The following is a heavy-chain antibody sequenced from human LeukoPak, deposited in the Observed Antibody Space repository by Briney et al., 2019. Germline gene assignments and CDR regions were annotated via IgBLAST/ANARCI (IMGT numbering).Heavy chain of an antibody. CDR1: GFTFSSYA. J-gene: IGHJ6*02. CDR2: ISGSGGST. V-gene: IGHV3-23*01. CDR3: AKVVGSPYSSSWYYPYYYYDGMDV. Sequence: PGGSLRLSCAASGFTFSSYAMSWVRQAPVKGLEWVSAISGSGGSTYYADSVKGRFTISRDNSKNTLYLQMNSLRAEDTAVYYCAKVVGSPYSSSWYYPYYYYDGMDVWGQGTTVTVSS. D-gene: IGHD6-13*01.